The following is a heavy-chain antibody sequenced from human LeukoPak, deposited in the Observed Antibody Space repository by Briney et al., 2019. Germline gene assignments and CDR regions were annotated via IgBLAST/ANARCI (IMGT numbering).Heavy chain of an antibody. D-gene: IGHD2-15*01. Sequence: PSETLSLTCTVSGGSISSYYWGWIRQPPGKGLEWIGYIYYSGSTNYNPSLKSRVTISVDTSKNQFSLKLSSVTAADTAVYYCASSSRYCSGGSCYPKYWGQGTLVTVSS. CDR3: ASSSRYCSGGSCYPKY. V-gene: IGHV4-59*08. CDR2: IYYSGST. CDR1: GGSISSYY. J-gene: IGHJ4*02.